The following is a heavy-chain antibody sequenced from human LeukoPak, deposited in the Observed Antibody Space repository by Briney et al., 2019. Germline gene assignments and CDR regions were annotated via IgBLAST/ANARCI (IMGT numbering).Heavy chain of an antibody. CDR3: ARVDAPYSGSYSGFDY. D-gene: IGHD1-26*01. CDR2: ISSSGTDI. J-gene: IGHJ4*02. V-gene: IGHV3-21*01. CDR1: GFIFSTYR. Sequence: PGGSLRLSCAASGFIFSTYRLNWVRQAPGKGLEWVSSISSSGTDISYADSVKGRFTISRDNAKNSLYLQMNSLRAEDTAVYYCARVDAPYSGSYSGFDYWGQGTLVTVS.